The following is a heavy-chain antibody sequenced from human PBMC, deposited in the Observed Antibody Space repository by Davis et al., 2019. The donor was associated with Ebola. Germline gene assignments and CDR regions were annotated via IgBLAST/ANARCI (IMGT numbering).Heavy chain of an antibody. D-gene: IGHD3-22*01. J-gene: IGHJ6*02. CDR1: GFTFSSYS. V-gene: IGHV3-21*01. CDR2: ISSSSSYI. Sequence: PGGSLRLSCAASGFTFSSYSMNWVRQAPGKGLEWVSSISSSSSYIYYADSVKGRLTISRDNAKNSLYLQMNSLRAEDTAVYYCARFIDSSGYWGYYYYGMDVWGQGTTVTVSS. CDR3: ARFIDSSGYWGYYYYGMDV.